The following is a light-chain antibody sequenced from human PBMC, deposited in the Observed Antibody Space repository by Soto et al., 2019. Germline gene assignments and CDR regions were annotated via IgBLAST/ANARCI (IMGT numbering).Light chain of an antibody. J-gene: IGKJ2*01. CDR1: QSVRNGA. V-gene: IGKV3-20*01. CDR2: GAS. CDR3: HQYGDSAHT. Sequence: EIVLTQSPGTLSLSPGEGATVSCRASQSVRNGALAWYQQKPGQAPRLLIFGASSRATDVPDRFSGSGSGTHFTLTISRLEPEDFAVYYYHQYGDSAHTFGQGTKLDIK.